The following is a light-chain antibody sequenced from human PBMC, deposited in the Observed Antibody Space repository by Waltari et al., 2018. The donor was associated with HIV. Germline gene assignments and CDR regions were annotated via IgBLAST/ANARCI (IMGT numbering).Light chain of an antibody. CDR2: DQS. CDR3: QQYNNWPRT. CDR1: KSVSRN. J-gene: IGKJ1*01. V-gene: IGKV3-15*01. Sequence: EIVMMQSPATISVSPGESATLSCRASKSVSRNLAWYQQRPGQAPRLLIYDQSNRATGIPARFSGSGSGTEFTLTVSSLQSEDFAVYYCQQYNNWPRTFGQGTKVEVK.